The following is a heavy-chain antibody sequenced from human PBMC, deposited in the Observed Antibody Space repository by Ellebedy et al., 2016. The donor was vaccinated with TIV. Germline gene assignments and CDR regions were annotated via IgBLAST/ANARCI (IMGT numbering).Heavy chain of an antibody. CDR2: INEDGTKK. J-gene: IGHJ2*01. V-gene: IGHV3-7*01. CDR1: RFTFSSYW. D-gene: IGHD4-17*01. Sequence: GESLKISCAASRFTFSSYWMSWVRQAPGKGLEWVANINEDGTKKHYVDSVRGRFTISRDYAGNSLFLQMNSLGAEDTAVYYCARAIYGASYLWGRGTLVTVSS. CDR3: ARAIYGASYL.